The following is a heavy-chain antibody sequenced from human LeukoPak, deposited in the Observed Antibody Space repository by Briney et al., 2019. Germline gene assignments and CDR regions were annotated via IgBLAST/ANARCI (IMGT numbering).Heavy chain of an antibody. D-gene: IGHD6-13*01. J-gene: IGHJ6*02. CDR3: ARHVGQQLFYYYYGLDV. Sequence: SETLSLTCTVSGGSITSSDYYWGWIRQPPGKGLEWIGSMYHSGSTYHNPSLKSRVTISVDTSKNQFSLKLNSVTAADTAVYYCARHVGQQLFYYYYGLDVWGQGTTVSVSS. CDR1: GGSITSSDYY. V-gene: IGHV4-39*01. CDR2: MYHSGST.